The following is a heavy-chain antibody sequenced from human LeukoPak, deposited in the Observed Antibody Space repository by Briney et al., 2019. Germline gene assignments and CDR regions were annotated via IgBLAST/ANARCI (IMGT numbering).Heavy chain of an antibody. V-gene: IGHV3-74*01. CDR2: INSDGSIT. CDR1: GSTFSSSW. CDR3: ARVRATFSPHFDN. Sequence: GGSLRLSCVASGSTFSSSWMHWVRQVPGKGLMWVSRINSDGSITNYADSVKGRFTISRDNAKNTLYLQMNSLRAEDTAVYYCARVRATFSPHFDNWGQGTLVTVSS. J-gene: IGHJ4*02. D-gene: IGHD5-12*01.